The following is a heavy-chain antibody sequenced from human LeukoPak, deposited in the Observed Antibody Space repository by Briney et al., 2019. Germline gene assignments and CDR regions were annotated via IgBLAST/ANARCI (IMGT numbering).Heavy chain of an antibody. J-gene: IGHJ4*02. CDR3: AKDGHHSGSYSFDY. CDR1: GFTFSRYW. D-gene: IGHD1-26*01. CDR2: IKQDGSEK. V-gene: IGHV3-7*01. Sequence: GGSLRLSCAASGFTFSRYWMTWVRQAPGKGLEWVANIKQDGSEKYYVDSVKGRFTISKDNAKNSLYLQMNSLRAEDTAVYYCAKDGHHSGSYSFDYWGQGTLVTVSS.